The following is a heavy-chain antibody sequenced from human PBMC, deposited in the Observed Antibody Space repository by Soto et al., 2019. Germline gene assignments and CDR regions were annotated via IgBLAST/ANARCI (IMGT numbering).Heavy chain of an antibody. Sequence: EVQLRQSGGGVVQPGGSLRLSCVASGFSFNNYAMTWVRQAPGKGLEWVSGISGSGDGTYYADSVKDRFSVSRDKSTSTVHLQMSSLRVEDTAVYYCAKEKGLRGSSYFGDWGQGALVIVSS. CDR2: ISGSGDGT. CDR1: GFSFNNYA. V-gene: IGHV3-23*01. D-gene: IGHD3-16*01. J-gene: IGHJ4*02. CDR3: AKEKGLRGSSYFGD.